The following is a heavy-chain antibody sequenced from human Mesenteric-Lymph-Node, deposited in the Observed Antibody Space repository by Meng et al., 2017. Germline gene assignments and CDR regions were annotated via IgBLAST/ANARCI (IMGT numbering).Heavy chain of an antibody. CDR3: ARDWGDVRGGFDF. V-gene: IGHV6-1*01. CDR2: TYYRSKYYN. D-gene: IGHD3-10*02. CDR1: GGSVSSNSAA. J-gene: IGHJ4*02. Sequence: QVPLPQSGPALVKPSHTLSLTCASAGGSVSSNSAAWNWIRQSPSRGLEWLGRTYYRSKYYNDYALSVKSRITINPDTSKNQFSLQLNSVTPEDTAIYYCARDWGDVRGGFDFWGQGTLVTVSS.